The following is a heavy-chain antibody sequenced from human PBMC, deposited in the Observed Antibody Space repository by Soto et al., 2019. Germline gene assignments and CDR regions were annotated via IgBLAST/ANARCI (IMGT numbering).Heavy chain of an antibody. CDR2: IYYSGGT. V-gene: IGHV4-61*08. Sequence: SETLALTGTVSGGSVSSGDDFGIWLRQSPGERLEWGADIYYSGGTNYNPSLKSGATISVDTSKSQVSLTLTSMTAADAALYYCARSSNSYYYGFDVRGQGTAVTASS. CDR3: ARSSNSYYYGFDV. CDR1: GGSVSSGDDF. J-gene: IGHJ6*02.